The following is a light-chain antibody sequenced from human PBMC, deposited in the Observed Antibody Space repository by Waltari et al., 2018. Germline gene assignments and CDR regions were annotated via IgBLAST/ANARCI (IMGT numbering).Light chain of an antibody. J-gene: IGLJ2*01. Sequence: QSVLTQAPSESGTPGQRVTISCSGTNYNIGSGPVNWYQQVPGLSPKLLIYSTDQRPSGVPDRFSGSKSGTSASLAISGLQSEDEADYYCATWDGRVNGVLFGGGTKVTVL. V-gene: IGLV1-44*01. CDR3: ATWDGRVNGVL. CDR2: STD. CDR1: NYNIGSGP.